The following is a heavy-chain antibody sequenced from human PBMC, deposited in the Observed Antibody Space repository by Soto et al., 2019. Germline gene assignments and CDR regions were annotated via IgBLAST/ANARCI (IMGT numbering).Heavy chain of an antibody. CDR2: ISGSGGST. D-gene: IGHD5-18*01. Sequence: EVQLLESGGGLVQPGGSLRLSCAASGFMFSSYAMSWVRQAPGKGLEWVSAISGSGGSTYYADSVKGRFTISRDNSKNTLYLQMNSLSAEATAVYYCANRDTSMINRYSYCMDVWGQGTTVTVSS. CDR3: ANRDTSMINRYSYCMDV. V-gene: IGHV3-23*01. CDR1: GFMFSSYA. J-gene: IGHJ6*02.